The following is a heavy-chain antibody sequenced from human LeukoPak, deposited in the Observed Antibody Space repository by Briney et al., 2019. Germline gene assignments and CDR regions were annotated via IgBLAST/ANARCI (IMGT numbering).Heavy chain of an antibody. V-gene: IGHV4-34*01. CDR3: VRGVDRDIVVVTAIRNFDY. D-gene: IGHD2-21*02. Sequence: SETLSLTCAVYGGSFSGYYWSWIRQPPGKGLEWIGEINHSGSTNYNPSLKSRVTISVDTSKNQFSLKLSSVTAADTAVYYCVRGVDRDIVVVTAIRNFDYWGQGTLVTVSS. CDR1: GGSFSGYY. J-gene: IGHJ4*02. CDR2: INHSGST.